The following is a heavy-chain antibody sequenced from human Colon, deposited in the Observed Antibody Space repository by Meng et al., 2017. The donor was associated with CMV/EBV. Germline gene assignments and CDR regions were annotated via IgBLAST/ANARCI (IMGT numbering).Heavy chain of an antibody. CDR2: IYYSGST. Sequence: SETLSLTCTVSGGSISRSSHYWGWIRQPPGKGLEWIGSIYYSGSTQYNPPLKSRVTISVDTSRNQYSLDLNSVTAADTAVYYCARVRQLEGSSSNYYYYYGMDVWGQGTTVTVSS. J-gene: IGHJ6*02. CDR1: GGSISRSSHY. D-gene: IGHD1-1*01. V-gene: IGHV4-39*07. CDR3: ARVRQLEGSSSNYYYYYGMDV.